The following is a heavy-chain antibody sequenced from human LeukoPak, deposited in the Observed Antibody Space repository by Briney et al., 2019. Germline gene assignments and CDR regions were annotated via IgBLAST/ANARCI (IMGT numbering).Heavy chain of an antibody. J-gene: IGHJ4*02. CDR2: IYYSGSI. CDR1: GGSISSHY. D-gene: IGHD5-24*01. CDR3: ARTSWLQSSYYFDY. V-gene: IGHV4-59*08. Sequence: SETLSLTCTVSGGSISSHYWSWIRQPPGKGLEWIGYIYYSGSINYNPSLKRRVTISVDTSKNQFSLKLSSVTAADTAVYYCARTSWLQSSYYFDYWGQGTLVTVSS.